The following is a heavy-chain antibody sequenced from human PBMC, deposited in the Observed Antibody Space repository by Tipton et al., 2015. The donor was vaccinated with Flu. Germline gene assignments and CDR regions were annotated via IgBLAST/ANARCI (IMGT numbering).Heavy chain of an antibody. CDR2: INHSGDT. J-gene: IGHJ4*02. CDR3: ATKFANWGVWEPRDY. CDR1: GGSFSGYY. V-gene: IGHV4-34*01. Sequence: TLSLTCAVYGGSFSGYYWTYIRQPPGKGLEWIGEINHSGDTNYNPSLKSRVTISVDTSKNQFSLKLTSVTAADTAVYFCATKFANWGVWEPRDYWGQGTLVTVS. D-gene: IGHD7-27*01.